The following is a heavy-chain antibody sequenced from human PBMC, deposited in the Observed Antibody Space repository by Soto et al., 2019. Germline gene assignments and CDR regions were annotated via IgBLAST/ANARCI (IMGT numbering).Heavy chain of an antibody. D-gene: IGHD2-2*01. V-gene: IGHV1-46*01. CDR2: INPSGGST. J-gene: IGHJ6*02. CDR3: AREGLVLVPTTVNSDYYYFAMDV. Sequence: ASVKVSCKASGYTFTSYYMHWVRQAPGQGLEWMGIINPSGGSTSYAQKFQGRVTMTRDTSTSTVYMELSSLRSEDTAVYYCAREGLVLVPTTVNSDYYYFAMDVWGQGTSVTVSS. CDR1: GYTFTSYY.